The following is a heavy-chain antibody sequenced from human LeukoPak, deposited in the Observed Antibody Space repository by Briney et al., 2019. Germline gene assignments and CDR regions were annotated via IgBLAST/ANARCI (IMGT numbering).Heavy chain of an antibody. CDR3: AKGSRPCYNY. V-gene: IGHV4-34*01. CDR2: INHSGST. Sequence: SETLSLTCAVYGGSFSGYYWSWIRQPPGKGLEWIGEINHSGSTNYNPSLKSRVTISVGTSKNQFSLKLSSVTAADTAVYYCAKGSRPCYNYWGQGTLVTVSS. CDR1: GGSFSGYY. J-gene: IGHJ4*02. D-gene: IGHD2-2*02.